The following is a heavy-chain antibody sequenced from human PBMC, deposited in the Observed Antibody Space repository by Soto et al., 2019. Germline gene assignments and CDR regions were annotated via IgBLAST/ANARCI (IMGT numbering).Heavy chain of an antibody. V-gene: IGHV1-69*01. J-gene: IGHJ6*02. CDR3: AGRSGPPDRPGPTIFHYYYGLAV. CDR2: IIPIPGTT. D-gene: IGHD3-3*01. CDR1: GGTLNTSA. Sequence: QVQLVQSGAEVKKPGSSVRVSCKASGGTLNTSAVSWVRQAPGQGLEWMGGIIPIPGTTNYAQKFEGRGRIPADESTNTVFMELSSLTSDDTAIYYCAGRSGPPDRPGPTIFHYYYGLAVWGQGTTVTVSS.